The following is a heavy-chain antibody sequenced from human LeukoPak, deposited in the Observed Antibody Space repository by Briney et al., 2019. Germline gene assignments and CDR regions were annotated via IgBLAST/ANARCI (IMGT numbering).Heavy chain of an antibody. CDR2: MNPNSGNT. CDR1: GYSFTSYD. CDR3: ARLMVRGVIAN. J-gene: IGHJ4*02. Sequence: ASVKVSCKASGYSFTSYDINWVRQATGQGLEWMGWMNPNSGNTGYAQKFQGRVTMTRNTSISTAYMELSSLRSDDTAVYYCARLMVRGVIANWGQGTLVTVSS. V-gene: IGHV1-8*01. D-gene: IGHD3-10*01.